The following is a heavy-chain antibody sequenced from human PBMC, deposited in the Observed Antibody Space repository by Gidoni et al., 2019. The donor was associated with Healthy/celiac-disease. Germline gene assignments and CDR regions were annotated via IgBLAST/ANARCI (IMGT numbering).Heavy chain of an antibody. CDR1: GYTFTSFG. V-gene: IGHV1-18*01. CDR2: ISAYNGNT. D-gene: IGHD1-26*01. CDR3: AREWEVGATTPAGWYFDL. J-gene: IGHJ2*01. Sequence: QVQLVQSGAEVTKPGASVKVSCKASGYTFTSFGISWVRQAPGQGLEWMGWISAYNGNTNYAQKLQGRVTMTTDTSTSTAYMELRSLRSDDTAVYYCAREWEVGATTPAGWYFDLWGRGTLVTVSS.